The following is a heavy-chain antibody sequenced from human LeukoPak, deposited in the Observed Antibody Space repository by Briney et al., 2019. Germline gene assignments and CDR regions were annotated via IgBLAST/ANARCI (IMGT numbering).Heavy chain of an antibody. CDR2: ISSSGGHT. CDR3: ASPRMIRGTITTPFDY. J-gene: IGHJ4*02. CDR1: GLTLRLFS. Sequence: GSLRLSCAASGLTLRLFSMNWVRQAPGKGLEWVSSISSSGGHTFYSDSVKGRFTISRDNAKNSLYLQMNSLRAEDTAIYYCASPRMIRGTITTPFDYWGQGILVTVSS. D-gene: IGHD3-10*01. V-gene: IGHV3-21*01.